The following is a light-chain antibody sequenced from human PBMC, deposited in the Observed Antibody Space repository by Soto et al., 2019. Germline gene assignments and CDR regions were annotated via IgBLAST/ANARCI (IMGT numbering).Light chain of an antibody. CDR2: KLS. CDR1: KSLVYSDGDSY. J-gene: IGKJ2*01. Sequence: DVVMTQSPPSLPVTLGQPASISCRSSKSLVYSDGDSYLNWFQQTPGQIPRLLISKLSRRDSGDPDRFSGSGSGSEFTLTISRVEAEDVGVYYCLQGTHWPYTFGQGTKLEIK. V-gene: IGKV2-30*01. CDR3: LQGTHWPYT.